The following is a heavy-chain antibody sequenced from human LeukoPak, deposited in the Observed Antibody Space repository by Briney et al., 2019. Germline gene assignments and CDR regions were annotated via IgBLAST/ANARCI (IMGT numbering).Heavy chain of an antibody. V-gene: IGHV5-10-1*01. J-gene: IGHJ6*02. CDR2: IHPDDSYS. CDR3: ARLALGMTRAGKYFYNGVDV. CDR1: GFTFSSYA. Sequence: GGSLRLSCAASGFTFSSYAMSWVRQAPGKGLEWMGRIHPDDSYSNYSPSFEGRVTISVEKSITTAYLQWSSLRASDTATYYCARLALGMTRAGKYFYNGVDVWGQGTTVTVSS. D-gene: IGHD1-1*01.